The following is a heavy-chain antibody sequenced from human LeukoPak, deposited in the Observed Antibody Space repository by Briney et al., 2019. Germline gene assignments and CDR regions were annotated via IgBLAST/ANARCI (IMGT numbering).Heavy chain of an antibody. CDR1: GYSFTSYY. Sequence: ASVKVSCKASGYSFTSYYMHWVRQAPGQGLEWMGIINPSGGSTSYAQKFQGRVTMTRDMSTSTVYMELSSLRSEDTAVYYCARELLGEQWLVLSESKNSFDYWGQGTLVTVSS. J-gene: IGHJ4*02. D-gene: IGHD6-19*01. CDR2: INPSGGST. V-gene: IGHV1-46*01. CDR3: ARELLGEQWLVLSESKNSFDY.